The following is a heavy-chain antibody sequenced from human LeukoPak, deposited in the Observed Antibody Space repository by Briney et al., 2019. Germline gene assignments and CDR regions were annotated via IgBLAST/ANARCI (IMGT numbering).Heavy chain of an antibody. V-gene: IGHV3-53*01. J-gene: IGHJ5*02. CDR1: GLTGSHNY. D-gene: IGHD4-17*01. CDR3: VVFGDSNH. Sequence: GGSLRLSCAASGLTGSHNYVSWVRQAPGKGLEWVSAIHTSGDTCYADSVKGRFTISRDTSKNTLYLQINSLRVEDTAVYYCVVFGDSNHWGQGTLVTVSS. CDR2: IHTSGDT.